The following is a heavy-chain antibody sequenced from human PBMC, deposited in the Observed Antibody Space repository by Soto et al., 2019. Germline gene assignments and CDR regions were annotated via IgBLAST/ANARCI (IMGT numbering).Heavy chain of an antibody. CDR3: ARRYGYDFDI. D-gene: IGHD4-17*01. CDR2: IYYSGST. J-gene: IGHJ3*02. Sequence: QVQLQESGPGLVKPSETLSLTCTVSGGSISSYYWSWIRQPPGKGLEWIGYIYYSGSTNYNPSLKSRVTISVDTSKNQFSLKLSSVTAADTAVYYGARRYGYDFDIWGQGTMVTVSS. CDR1: GGSISSYY. V-gene: IGHV4-59*01.